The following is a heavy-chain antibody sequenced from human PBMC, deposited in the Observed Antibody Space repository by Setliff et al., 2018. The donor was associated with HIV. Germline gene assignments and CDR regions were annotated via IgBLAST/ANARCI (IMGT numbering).Heavy chain of an antibody. CDR1: VFCRSTSGLC. D-gene: IGHD2-2*02. J-gene: IGHJ6*02. Sequence: SGPTLVNPRHTSTVACAFAVFCRSTSGLCVGWIRQPPGKALEWLARIDWDDDKYYSTSLKTRLTISKDTSKNQVVLTMTNMDPVDTTTYYCARDVMYCSSTSCYNYDGMDVWGQGTTVTVSS. CDR3: ARDVMYCSSTSCYNYDGMDV. CDR2: IDWDDDK. V-gene: IGHV2-70*11.